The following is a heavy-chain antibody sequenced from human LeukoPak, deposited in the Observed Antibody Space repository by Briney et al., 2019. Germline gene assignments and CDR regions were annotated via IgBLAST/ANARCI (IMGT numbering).Heavy chain of an antibody. CDR3: ARRLVSGLGTSTNWFSNWFDP. CDR1: GGSIYTSNYY. CDR2: IYYSGIT. V-gene: IGHV4-39*01. D-gene: IGHD6-13*01. J-gene: IGHJ5*02. Sequence: SETLSLTCTVSGGSIYTSNYYWDWIRQPTGKGLEWIGSIYYSGITYYNPSLKSRVTISVDTSKDQFFLKLSSVTAADTAVYYCARRLVSGLGTSTNWFSNWFDPWGQGTLVTVSS.